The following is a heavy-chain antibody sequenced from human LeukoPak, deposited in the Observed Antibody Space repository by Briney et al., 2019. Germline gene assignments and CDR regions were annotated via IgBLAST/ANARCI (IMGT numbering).Heavy chain of an antibody. CDR2: IKQDGSEK. CDR1: GFTFSYYW. Sequence: GGSLRLSCAASGFTFSYYWINWIRQAPGKGLEWVASIKQDGSEKYYVDSVKGRFTISRDNAKNSPYLQMNTLRAEDTAVYYCARGTAATAGIDYWGQGTLVTVSS. D-gene: IGHD6-13*01. J-gene: IGHJ4*02. V-gene: IGHV3-7*01. CDR3: ARGTAATAGIDY.